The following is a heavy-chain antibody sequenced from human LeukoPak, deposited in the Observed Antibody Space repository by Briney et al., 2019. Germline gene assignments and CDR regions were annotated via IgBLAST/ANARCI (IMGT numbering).Heavy chain of an antibody. D-gene: IGHD6-6*01. CDR2: ISWNSGSI. Sequence: GGSLRLSCAASGFTFDDYAMHWVRQAPGKGLEWVSGISWNSGSIGYADSVKGRFTISRDNVKNSLYLQMNSLRAEDTALYYCAKGGYGELVHFDYWGQGTLVTVSS. CDR1: GFTFDDYA. J-gene: IGHJ4*02. V-gene: IGHV3-9*01. CDR3: AKGGYGELVHFDY.